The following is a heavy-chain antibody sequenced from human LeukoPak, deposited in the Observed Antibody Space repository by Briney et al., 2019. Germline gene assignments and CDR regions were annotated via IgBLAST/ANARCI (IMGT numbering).Heavy chain of an antibody. J-gene: IGHJ4*02. Sequence: GGSLRLSCSASGFTFNNAWMNWVRQAPGKGLEWVSAISGSGGSTYYADSVKGRFTISRDNSKNTLYLQMNSLRAEDTAVYYCAKGHVAMVLTLYDYWGQGTLVTVSS. D-gene: IGHD3-10*01. V-gene: IGHV3-23*01. CDR2: ISGSGGST. CDR3: AKGHVAMVLTLYDY. CDR1: GFTFNNAW.